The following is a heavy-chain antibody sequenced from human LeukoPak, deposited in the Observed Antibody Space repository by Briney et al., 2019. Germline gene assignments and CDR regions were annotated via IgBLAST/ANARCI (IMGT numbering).Heavy chain of an antibody. Sequence: GGSLRLSCAASGFTFSSYWMSWVRQAPGKGLEWVANIKQDGSEKYYVDSVKGRFTISRDNSKNTLYLQMNSLRAEDTAVYYSANEVVVVPAATAAGYWGQGTLVTVSS. J-gene: IGHJ4*02. CDR2: IKQDGSEK. CDR3: ANEVVVVPAATAAGY. CDR1: GFTFSSYW. D-gene: IGHD2-2*01. V-gene: IGHV3-7*03.